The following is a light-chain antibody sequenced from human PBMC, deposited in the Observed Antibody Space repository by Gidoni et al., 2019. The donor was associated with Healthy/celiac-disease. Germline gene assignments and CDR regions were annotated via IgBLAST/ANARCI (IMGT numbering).Light chain of an antibody. CDR3: MQALQTPLT. Sequence: EIVRTQSPTSLPVTPGEPASSSCSASQSLLHSNGYNYLDWYLQKPGQSPQLLIYLGSNRASGVPDRFSGSGSGTDFTLKISRVEAEDVGVYYCMQALQTPLTFGGGTKVEIK. CDR2: LGS. V-gene: IGKV2-28*01. J-gene: IGKJ4*01. CDR1: QSLLHSNGYNY.